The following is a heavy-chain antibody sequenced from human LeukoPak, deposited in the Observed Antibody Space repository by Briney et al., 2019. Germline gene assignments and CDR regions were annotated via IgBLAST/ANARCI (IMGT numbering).Heavy chain of an antibody. CDR3: ARDDFGYDSSGYYSGYFDY. Sequence: QAGGSLRLSCAASGFTFSSYAMHWVRQAPGKGLEGVAVISYDGSNKYYADSVKGRFTIPRDNSKNTLYLQMNSLRAEDTAVYYCARDDFGYDSSGYYSGYFDYWGQGTLVTVSS. D-gene: IGHD3-22*01. V-gene: IGHV3-30*01. J-gene: IGHJ4*02. CDR1: GFTFSSYA. CDR2: ISYDGSNK.